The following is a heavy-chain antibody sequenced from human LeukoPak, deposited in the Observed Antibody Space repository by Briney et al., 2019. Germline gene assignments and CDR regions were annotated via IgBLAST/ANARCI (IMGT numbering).Heavy chain of an antibody. Sequence: PSETLSLTCTVSGGSISSYYWSWIRQPPGKGLQWIGYISYSGSTNYNPSLKSRVIISVDTSKNQFSLKLSSVTAADTAVYYCARVGYCTGGSCYIDYWGQGTLVTVSS. CDR1: GGSISSYY. J-gene: IGHJ4*02. CDR3: ARVGYCTGGSCYIDY. CDR2: ISYSGST. V-gene: IGHV4-59*12. D-gene: IGHD2-15*01.